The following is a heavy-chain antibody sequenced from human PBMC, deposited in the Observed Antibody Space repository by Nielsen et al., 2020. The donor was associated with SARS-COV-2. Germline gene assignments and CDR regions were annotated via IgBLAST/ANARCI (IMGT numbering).Heavy chain of an antibody. CDR2: ISSGGREK. Sequence: GESLKISCAASAFTFSNYAVHWVRQAPGKGLEWVAVISSGGREKYYADSVRGRFSISRDTSKNTVYLQMNSVRADDAGVYYCANFWDWGQGTLVTVSS. CDR1: AFTFSNYA. CDR3: ANFWD. J-gene: IGHJ4*02. V-gene: IGHV3-30*04. D-gene: IGHD3-3*01.